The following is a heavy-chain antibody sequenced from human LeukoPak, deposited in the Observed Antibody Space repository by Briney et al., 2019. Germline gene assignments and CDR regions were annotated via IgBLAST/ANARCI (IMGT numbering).Heavy chain of an antibody. V-gene: IGHV4-59*08. CDR2: GHYSGNT. CDR1: GTSITSYY. CDR3: AKWASDNRAFDL. D-gene: IGHD2-8*01. J-gene: IGHJ4*02. Sequence: VEPSETLSLTCTGSGTSITSYYWNWIRQAPGQGPDWIGYGHYSGNTKYNPPLKSRVTISVDTSKNQFSLRLSSVTAADTAVYFCAKWASDNRAFDLWGQGTLVTVSS.